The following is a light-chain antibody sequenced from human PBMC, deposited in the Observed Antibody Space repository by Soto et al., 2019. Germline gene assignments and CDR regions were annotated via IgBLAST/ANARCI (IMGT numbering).Light chain of an antibody. V-gene: IGLV2-11*01. Sequence: QSVLTQPRSVSGSPGQSVTISCTGTNSDVGGYNYVSWYQQHPGKAPKLMIYDVSKRPSGVPDRFSGSKSGNTASLTISGLQAEDEADYYCCSYAGSYTFYVFGTGIKLTVL. J-gene: IGLJ1*01. CDR1: NSDVGGYNY. CDR2: DVS. CDR3: CSYAGSYTFYV.